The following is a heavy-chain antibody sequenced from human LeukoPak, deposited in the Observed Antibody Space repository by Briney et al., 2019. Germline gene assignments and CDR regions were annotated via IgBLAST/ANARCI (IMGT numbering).Heavy chain of an antibody. CDR1: TFTLGTYW. V-gene: IGHV3-74*01. CDR3: ARGGSGYFFDF. D-gene: IGHD6-19*01. J-gene: IGHJ4*02. CDR2: MNSDGSGT. Sequence: GGSLRLSCTSSTFTLGTYWMHWVRQVPGEGLVWVARMNSDGSGTNYADSVKGRFTISRDNAKNTPYLQMNSLRAEDTAVYYCARGGSGYFFDFWGQGTLVTVSS.